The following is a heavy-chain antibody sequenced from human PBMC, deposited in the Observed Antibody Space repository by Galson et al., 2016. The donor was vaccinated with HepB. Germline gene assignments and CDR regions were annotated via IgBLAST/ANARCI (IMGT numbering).Heavy chain of an antibody. J-gene: IGHJ3*02. Sequence: QSGAEVKKPGESLMISCKGSGYRFTSYWIGWVRQMPGKGLEWMGIIYPGDSDTRYSPSFQGQVTISADMSISTAYLQWSSLKASDTAMYYCAKYYYDTSGYQDAFDIWGQGTMVTVSS. V-gene: IGHV5-51*01. D-gene: IGHD3-22*01. CDR3: AKYYYDTSGYQDAFDI. CDR2: IYPGDSDT. CDR1: GYRFTSYW.